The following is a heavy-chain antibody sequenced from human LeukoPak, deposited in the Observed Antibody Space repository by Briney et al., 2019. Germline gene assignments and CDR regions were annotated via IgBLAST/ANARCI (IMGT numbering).Heavy chain of an antibody. CDR1: GFTFSSYE. D-gene: IGHD3-10*01. Sequence: GGSLRLSCAASGFTFSSYEMNWVRQAPGKGLEWVSYISSSGSTIYYADSVKGRFTISRDNAKNSLYLQMNSLRAEDTAVYYCARDVTSSGSYYNPPGWFDPWGQGTLVTVSS. CDR2: ISSSGSTI. J-gene: IGHJ5*02. V-gene: IGHV3-48*03. CDR3: ARDVTSSGSYYNPPGWFDP.